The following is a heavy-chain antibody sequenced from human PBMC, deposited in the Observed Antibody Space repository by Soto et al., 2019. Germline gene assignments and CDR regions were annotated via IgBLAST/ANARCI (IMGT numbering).Heavy chain of an antibody. J-gene: IGHJ4*02. V-gene: IGHV1-46*01. CDR2: INPSGGSA. D-gene: IGHD5-18*01. CDR1: GYSFTTYY. Sequence: QVQLVQSGAEVKKPGASVKVSCKASGYSFTTYYMCWVRQVPGQGPEWMGIINPSGGSATYAQKFQGRATMTRDTSTNTVYMELSSLRSEDTAVYYCARGGYNYGNDYWGQGTLITVSS. CDR3: ARGGYNYGNDY.